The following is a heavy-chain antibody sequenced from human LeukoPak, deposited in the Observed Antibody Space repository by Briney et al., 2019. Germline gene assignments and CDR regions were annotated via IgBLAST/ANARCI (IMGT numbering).Heavy chain of an antibody. J-gene: IGHJ4*02. D-gene: IGHD3-3*01. CDR1: GYTFTSYG. CDR3: ARAFDVLRFLEWPREYYFDY. CDR2: ISAYNGNT. Sequence: GASVKVSCKASGYTFTSYGISWVRQAPGQGLERMGRISAYNGNTNYAQKLQGRVTMTTDTSTSTAYIELRSLRSDDTAVYYCARAFDVLRFLEWPREYYFDYWGQGTLVTVSS. V-gene: IGHV1-18*01.